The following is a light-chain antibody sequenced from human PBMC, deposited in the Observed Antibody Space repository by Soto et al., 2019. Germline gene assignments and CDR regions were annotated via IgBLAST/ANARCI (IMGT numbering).Light chain of an antibody. Sequence: QLVLTQSPSATASLGASVKLTCTLSSGHSTFAIAWHQQQPGKGPRYLMKLNSDGSHKKGDGIPGRFSGSSSGAERYLSISGLQSEDEADYYCQTWAPGIVVFGGGTQLTVL. CDR2: LNSDGSH. J-gene: IGLJ2*01. V-gene: IGLV4-69*01. CDR1: SGHSTFA. CDR3: QTWAPGIVV.